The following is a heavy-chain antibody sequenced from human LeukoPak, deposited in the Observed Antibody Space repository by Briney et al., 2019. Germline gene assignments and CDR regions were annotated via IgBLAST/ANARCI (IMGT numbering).Heavy chain of an antibody. CDR2: VYYHGNTK. J-gene: IGHJ4*02. CDR1: GFTFNNYG. V-gene: IGHV3-30*19. CDR3: TRATDPWIQLRLPLDFDY. Sequence: GGSLRLSCAASGFTFNNYGMHWVRQAPGKGLEWVAFVYYHGNTKYYADSVKGRFTISRDNSKDTLDLQMNSLRADDTAVYYCTRATDPWIQLRLPLDFDYWGQGTLVTVSS. D-gene: IGHD5-18*01.